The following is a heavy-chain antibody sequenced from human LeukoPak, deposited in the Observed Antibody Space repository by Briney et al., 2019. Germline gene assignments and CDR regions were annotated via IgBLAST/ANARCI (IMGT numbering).Heavy chain of an antibody. J-gene: IGHJ5*02. CDR3: ARARPRGYWFDP. Sequence: PSETLSLTCTVSGYSISSGYYWGWIRQPPGKGLEWIGSIYHSGSTYYNPSLKSRVTISVDTSKNQFSLKLGSVTAADTAVYYCARARPRGYWFDPWGQGTLVTVSS. CDR1: GYSISSGYY. CDR2: IYHSGST. V-gene: IGHV4-38-2*02.